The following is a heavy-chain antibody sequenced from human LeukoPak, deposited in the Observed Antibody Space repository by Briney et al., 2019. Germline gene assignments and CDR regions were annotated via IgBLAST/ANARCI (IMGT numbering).Heavy chain of an antibody. CDR1: VGTFSSYA. J-gene: IGHJ6*02. V-gene: IGHV1-69*04. D-gene: IGHD3-10*01. Sequence: ASVKVSCKASVGTFSSYAISWVRQAPGQGLEGMGRIIPILGIANYAQKFQGRVTITADKSTSTAYIELSSLRSEDQDVYYCARVSDGTDVWGQGTTVTVSS. CDR3: ARVSDGTDV. CDR2: IIPILGIA.